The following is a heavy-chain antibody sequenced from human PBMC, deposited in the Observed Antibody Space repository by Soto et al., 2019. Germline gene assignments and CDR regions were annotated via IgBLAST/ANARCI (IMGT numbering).Heavy chain of an antibody. CDR1: GGSISSSSYY. CDR2: IYYSGST. CDR3: ARLLISSCDY. Sequence: NPSETLPFTCTVSGGSISSSSYYWAWIRQPPGKGLEWIGSIYYSGSTYYNPSLKSRVTISVDTSKNQFSLKLSSVTAADTAVYYCARLLISSCDYWGQGTLVTVSS. J-gene: IGHJ4*02. V-gene: IGHV4-39*01. D-gene: IGHD3-9*01.